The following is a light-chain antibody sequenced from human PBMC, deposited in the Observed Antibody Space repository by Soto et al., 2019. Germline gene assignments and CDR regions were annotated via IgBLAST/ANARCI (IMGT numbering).Light chain of an antibody. J-gene: IGKJ1*01. CDR1: QSVSIY. CDR2: DAS. Sequence: EIVLTQSPATLSLSPGERATLSCRASQSVSIYLAWYQQKPGQAPRLLIYDASNRATGIPARFSGSGSGTDFTLTISSLEPEDFAVSYCQQRSNLPWTFGQGTKVEIK. V-gene: IGKV3-11*01. CDR3: QQRSNLPWT.